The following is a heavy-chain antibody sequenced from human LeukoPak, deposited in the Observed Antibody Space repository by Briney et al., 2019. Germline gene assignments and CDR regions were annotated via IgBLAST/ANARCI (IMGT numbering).Heavy chain of an antibody. V-gene: IGHV4-31*03. CDR2: ISYSGST. J-gene: IGHJ3*02. CDR3: ARDGLSRYTGGWGDAFDI. D-gene: IGHD6-19*01. Sequence: PSETLSLTCTVSGDSISSGGFYWTWIRQHPGKGLEWIGYISYSGSTSYNPSLKSRVAISGDTSKNQFSLKLSSVMAADTAVYFCARDGLSRYTGGWGDAFDIWGQGTMVTVSS. CDR1: GDSISSGGFY.